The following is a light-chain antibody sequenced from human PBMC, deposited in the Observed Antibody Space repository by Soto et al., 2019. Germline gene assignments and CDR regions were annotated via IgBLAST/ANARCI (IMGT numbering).Light chain of an antibody. CDR1: ESIRTY. Sequence: EIVLTQSPATLSLSPGERATLSCRASESIRTYLAWYQQKPGQAPRLLIYDASTRATGIPARFSGSGSGTDFTLTIGSLEPEDFAIYYCQQYNNWPTFGQGTRREIK. CDR3: QQYNNWPT. J-gene: IGKJ5*01. V-gene: IGKV3-11*01. CDR2: DAS.